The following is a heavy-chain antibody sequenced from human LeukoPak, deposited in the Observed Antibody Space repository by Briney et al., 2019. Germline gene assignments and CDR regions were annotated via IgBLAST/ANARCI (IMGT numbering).Heavy chain of an antibody. V-gene: IGHV1-18*04. CDR1: GYTFTSYG. Sequence: ASVKVSCKASGYTFTSYGISWVRQAPGQGLEWMGWISAYNGNTNYAQKLQGRVTMTTDTSTSTAYMELRSLRSDDTAVYYCARGAPLRLGELSLGQCDYWGQGTLVTVSS. CDR2: ISAYNGNT. D-gene: IGHD3-16*02. J-gene: IGHJ4*02. CDR3: ARGAPLRLGELSLGQCDY.